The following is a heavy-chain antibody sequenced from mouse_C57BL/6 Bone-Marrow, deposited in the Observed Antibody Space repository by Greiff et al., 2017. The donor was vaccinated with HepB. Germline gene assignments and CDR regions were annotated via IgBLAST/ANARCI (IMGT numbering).Heavy chain of an antibody. Sequence: VQLQQPGAELVMPGASVKLSCKASGYTFTSYWMHWVKQRPGQGLEWIGEIDPSDSYTNYNQKFKGKSTLTVDKSSSTAYMQLSSLTSEDSAVYYCARSNSSYYYGSSWFAYWGQGTLVTVSA. V-gene: IGHV1-69*01. D-gene: IGHD1-1*01. CDR3: ARSNSSYYYGSSWFAY. CDR1: GYTFTSYW. CDR2: IDPSDSYT. J-gene: IGHJ3*01.